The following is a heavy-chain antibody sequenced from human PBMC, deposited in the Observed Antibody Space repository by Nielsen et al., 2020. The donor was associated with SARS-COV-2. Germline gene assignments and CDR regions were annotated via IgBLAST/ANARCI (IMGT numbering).Heavy chain of an antibody. V-gene: IGHV6-1*01. J-gene: IGHJ3*02. Sequence: SQTLSLTCVISGDSVSSNSVAWNWIRQSPSRGLEWLGRTYYRSKWYNDYAVSVKSRITINPDTSKNQFSLQLNSVTPEDTAVYYCARGYSSRTGAFDIWGQGTMVTVSS. D-gene: IGHD6-13*01. CDR1: GDSVSSNSVA. CDR2: TYYRSKWYN. CDR3: ARGYSSRTGAFDI.